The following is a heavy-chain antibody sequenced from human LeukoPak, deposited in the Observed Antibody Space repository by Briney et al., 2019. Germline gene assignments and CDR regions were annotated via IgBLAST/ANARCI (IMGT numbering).Heavy chain of an antibody. Sequence: SETLSLTCTVSGGSISSSSYYWGWIRQPPGKGLEWIGSIYYSGSTYYNPSLKSRVTISVDTSKNQFSLKLSSVTAADTAVYYCARDLAGYSSSWLPWGQGTLVTVSS. V-gene: IGHV4-39*07. CDR3: ARDLAGYSSSWLP. J-gene: IGHJ4*02. CDR2: IYYSGST. D-gene: IGHD6-13*01. CDR1: GGSISSSSYY.